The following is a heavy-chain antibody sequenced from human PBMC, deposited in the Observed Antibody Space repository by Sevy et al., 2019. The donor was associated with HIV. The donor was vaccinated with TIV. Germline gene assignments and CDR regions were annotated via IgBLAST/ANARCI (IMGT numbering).Heavy chain of an antibody. J-gene: IGHJ6*02. CDR3: ARMSRPSYDFWSGYYYYYYYGMDV. Sequence: ASVKVSCKASGYTFTGYYMHWVRQAPGQGLEWMGWINPNSGGTNYAQKFQGRVTMTRDTSISTAYMVLSRLRSDDTAVYYCARMSRPSYDFWSGYYYYYYYGMDVWGQGTTVTVSS. CDR2: INPNSGGT. D-gene: IGHD3-3*01. V-gene: IGHV1-2*02. CDR1: GYTFTGYY.